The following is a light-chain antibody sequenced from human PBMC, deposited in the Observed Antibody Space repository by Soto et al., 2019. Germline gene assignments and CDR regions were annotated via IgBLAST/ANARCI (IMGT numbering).Light chain of an antibody. CDR1: SSDVGGYNY. V-gene: IGLV2-14*03. CDR3: SSYTSSGTVV. CDR2: EVT. J-gene: IGLJ2*01. Sequence: QSVLTQPASVSGSPGQSITISCTGTSSDVGGYNYVCWYQQHPGKAPKLIIYEVTSRPSGVSNRFSGSKSGNTASLNISGLLAEDEADYYCSSYTSSGTVVFGGGTKLTVL.